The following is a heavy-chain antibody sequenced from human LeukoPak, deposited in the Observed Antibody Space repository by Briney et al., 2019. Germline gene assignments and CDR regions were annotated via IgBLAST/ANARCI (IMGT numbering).Heavy chain of an antibody. D-gene: IGHD6-13*01. Sequence: GGSLRLSCAASGLTFSSYWMSWVRQAPGKGLEWVANIKQDGSEKYYVDSVKGRFTISRDNAKNSLYLQMNSLRAEDTAVYYCARDHVAERGGYWGQGTLVTVSS. CDR3: ARDHVAERGGY. J-gene: IGHJ4*02. V-gene: IGHV3-7*01. CDR2: IKQDGSEK. CDR1: GLTFSSYW.